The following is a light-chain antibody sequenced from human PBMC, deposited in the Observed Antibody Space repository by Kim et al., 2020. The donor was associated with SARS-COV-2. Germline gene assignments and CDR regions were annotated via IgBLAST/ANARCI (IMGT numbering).Light chain of an antibody. CDR2: WAS. Sequence: DIVMTQSPDSLAVSLGERATINCKSSQSVLYSSNNKNYLAWYQQKPGQPPKLLIYWASTRESGVPDRFSGSGSGTDFTLAISSLQAEDVAVYYCQQYCISPYTFGQGTKLEI. CDR3: QQYCISPYT. V-gene: IGKV4-1*01. J-gene: IGKJ2*01. CDR1: QSVLYSSNNKNY.